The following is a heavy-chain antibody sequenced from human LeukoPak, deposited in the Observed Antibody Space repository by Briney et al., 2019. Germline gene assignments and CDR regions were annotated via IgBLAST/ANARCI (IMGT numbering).Heavy chain of an antibody. CDR1: GFTFSSYW. CDR2: IKQDGSEK. D-gene: IGHD6-13*01. J-gene: IGHJ4*02. V-gene: IGHV3-7*01. CDR3: ARDPIEAADTNLDY. Sequence: PGGSLRLSCAASGFTFSSYWMSWVRQAPGKGLEWVANIKQDGSEKYYVDSVKGRFTISRDNAKNSLYLQMNSLRAEDTAVYYCARDPIEAADTNLDYWGQGTLVTVSS.